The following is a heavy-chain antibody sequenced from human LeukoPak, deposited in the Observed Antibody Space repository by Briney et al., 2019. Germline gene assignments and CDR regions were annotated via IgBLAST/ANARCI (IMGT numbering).Heavy chain of an antibody. V-gene: IGHV3-30-3*01. Sequence: GGSLRLSCAASGFTFSSYAMHWVRQAPGKGLEWVAAISYDGSNKYYADSVKGRFTISRDNSKNTLYLQMNSLRAEDTAVYYCARDPTLWFGTFDYWGQGTLVTVSS. CDR2: ISYDGSNK. CDR3: ARDPTLWFGTFDY. D-gene: IGHD3-10*01. CDR1: GFTFSSYA. J-gene: IGHJ4*02.